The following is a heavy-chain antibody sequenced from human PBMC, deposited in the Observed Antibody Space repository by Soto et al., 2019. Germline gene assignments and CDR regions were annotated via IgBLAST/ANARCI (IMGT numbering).Heavy chain of an antibody. D-gene: IGHD3-3*01. CDR2: IYHSGST. CDR1: GGSISSSNW. CDR3: AKGILGVALYGMDV. J-gene: IGHJ6*02. V-gene: IGHV4-4*02. Sequence: NPSETLSLTCAVSGGSISSSNWWSWVRQPPGKGLEWIGEIYHSGSTNYNPSLKSRVTISVDKSKNQFSLKLSSVTAADTAVYYCAKGILGVALYGMDVWGQGTTATVSS.